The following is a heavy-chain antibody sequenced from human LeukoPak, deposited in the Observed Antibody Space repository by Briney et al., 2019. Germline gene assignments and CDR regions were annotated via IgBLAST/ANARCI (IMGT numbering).Heavy chain of an antibody. J-gene: IGHJ6*03. D-gene: IGHD3-10*01. CDR2: IYYSGST. CDR3: ARDSSYYYGSGSYYKTSYYYYYMDV. Sequence: SETLSLTCTVTGGSISSHYWSWLRQPPGKGREWIGYIYYSGSTNYNPYLKSRVTISVDTSKNQFSLKLSSVTAADTAVYYCARDSSYYYGSGSYYKTSYYYYYMDVWGKGTTVTVSS. V-gene: IGHV4-59*11. CDR1: GGSISSHY.